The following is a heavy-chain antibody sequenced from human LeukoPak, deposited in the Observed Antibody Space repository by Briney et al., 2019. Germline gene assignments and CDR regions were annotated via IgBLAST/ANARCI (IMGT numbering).Heavy chain of an antibody. D-gene: IGHD3-9*01. CDR3: ARAIDILTGYGPMGY. V-gene: IGHV3-33*01. CDR1: GFTFSSYG. CDR2: IWYDGSNK. J-gene: IGHJ4*02. Sequence: PGGSLRLSGAASGFTFSSYGMHWVRQAPGKGLEWVAVIWYDGSNKYYADSVKGRFTISRDNSKNTLYLQMNSLRAEDTAVYYCARAIDILTGYGPMGYWGQGTLVTVSS.